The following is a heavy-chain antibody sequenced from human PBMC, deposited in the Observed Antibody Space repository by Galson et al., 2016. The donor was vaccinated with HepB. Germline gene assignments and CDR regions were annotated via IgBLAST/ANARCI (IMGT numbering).Heavy chain of an antibody. CDR2: TRNKANSYTT. Sequence: SLRLSCAASGFIFSDYYIDWVRQAPGKGLEWVGRTRNKANSYTTDYAASVKGRFTISRDNAKNSLYLQMKSLRAEDTALYYRVKDIRDIVVAVGATSKVLLSQGMDVWGQGTTVRVSS. J-gene: IGHJ6*02. CDR1: GFIFSDYY. D-gene: IGHD2-15*01. V-gene: IGHV3-72*01. CDR3: VKDIRDIVVAVGATSKVLLSQGMDV.